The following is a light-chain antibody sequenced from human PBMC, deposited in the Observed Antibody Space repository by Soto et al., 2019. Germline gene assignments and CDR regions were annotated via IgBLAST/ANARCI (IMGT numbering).Light chain of an antibody. CDR3: SSYTTIRTLG. CDR2: DVT. Sequence: QSALTQPASVSGSPRQSITISCTGTSSAVGSSTFVSWYQQHPGKAPKLMIYDVTNRPSGVSNRFSGSESGNTASLTISGLQAEDEADYYCSSYTTIRTLGFGGGTKVTVL. CDR1: SSAVGSSTF. V-gene: IGLV2-14*03. J-gene: IGLJ2*01.